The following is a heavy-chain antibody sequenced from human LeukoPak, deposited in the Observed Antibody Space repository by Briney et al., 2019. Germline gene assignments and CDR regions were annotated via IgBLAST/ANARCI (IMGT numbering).Heavy chain of an antibody. CDR3: ARDPLAVTTEDWFDP. J-gene: IGHJ5*02. V-gene: IGHV4-4*02. D-gene: IGHD4-17*01. CDR2: IYHSGST. Sequence: PSETLSLTCAVSGGSISSSNWWSWVRQPPGKGLEWIGEIYHSGSTNYNPSLKSRVTISVDKSKNQFSLKLSSVTAADTAVYYCARDPLAVTTEDWFDPWGQGTLVTVSS. CDR1: GGSISSSNW.